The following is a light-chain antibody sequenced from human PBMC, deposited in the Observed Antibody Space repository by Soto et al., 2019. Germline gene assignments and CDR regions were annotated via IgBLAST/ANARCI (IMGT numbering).Light chain of an antibody. Sequence: DTVMTQSPATLSVSPGERATVSCTASQSLSSNLAWYQQKPGQAPRLLIIGASERVTGIPARFSGSGSGTEFTLSISSLQSDDFAVDYCQQYNTWPWTFGQGTKVDIK. J-gene: IGKJ1*01. CDR2: GAS. CDR3: QQYNTWPWT. V-gene: IGKV3-15*01. CDR1: QSLSSN.